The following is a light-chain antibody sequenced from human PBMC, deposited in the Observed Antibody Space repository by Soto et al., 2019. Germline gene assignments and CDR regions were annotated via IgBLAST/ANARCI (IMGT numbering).Light chain of an antibody. CDR3: HQYGSSPST. Sequence: EIVLTQSPGTLSLSPGERATLSCRASQSVRSRYLAWYQQKPGQAPRLLIYGASSRATGIPDRFSGSGSGTDFTLTISRLEPEDFAVYYCHQYGSSPSTFGQGTKADIK. CDR2: GAS. CDR1: QSVRSRY. V-gene: IGKV3-20*01. J-gene: IGKJ1*01.